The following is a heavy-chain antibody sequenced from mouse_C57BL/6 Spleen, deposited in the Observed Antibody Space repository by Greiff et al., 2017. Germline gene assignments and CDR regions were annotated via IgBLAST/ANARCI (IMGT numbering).Heavy chain of an antibody. D-gene: IGHD3-1*01. J-gene: IGHJ4*01. V-gene: IGHV1-72*01. Sequence: QVQLKQPGAELVKPGASVKLSCKASGYTFTSSWMHWVKQRPGRGLEWIGRIDPNSGGTKYNEKFKSKATLTVDKPSSTAYMQLSSLTSEDSAVYYCARGATLYYYAMDYWGQGTSVTVSS. CDR3: ARGATLYYYAMDY. CDR1: GYTFTSSW. CDR2: IDPNSGGT.